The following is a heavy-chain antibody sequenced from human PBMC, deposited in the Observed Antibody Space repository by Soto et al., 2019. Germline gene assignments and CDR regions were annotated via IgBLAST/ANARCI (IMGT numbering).Heavy chain of an antibody. V-gene: IGHV3-21*01. J-gene: IGHJ4*02. Sequence: GGSLRLSSAASGFTFSSYIMNWVRQSPGKGLEWVSSISSSSSYIYYADSVKGRFTISRDNAKNSLYLQMNSLRAEDTAVYYCARATYYYDSSGFRYPVDYWGQGTLVTVSS. CDR2: ISSSSSYI. CDR3: ARATYYYDSSGFRYPVDY. D-gene: IGHD3-22*01. CDR1: GFTFSSYI.